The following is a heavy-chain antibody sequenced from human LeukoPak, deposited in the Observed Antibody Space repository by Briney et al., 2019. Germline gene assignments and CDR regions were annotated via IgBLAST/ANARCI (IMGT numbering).Heavy chain of an antibody. CDR2: ISGGGENT. J-gene: IGHJ3*02. CDR1: GFSFYYYA. Sequence: GGSLRLSCAVSGFSFYYYAMRWVRQAPGKGLEWLSEISGGGENTNYADSVKGRFTISRDNSKNTLYLQMNSLRAEDTAVYYCAKDVKYSYGLWGFDIWGQGTMVTVSS. V-gene: IGHV3-23*01. D-gene: IGHD5-18*01. CDR3: AKDVKYSYGLWGFDI.